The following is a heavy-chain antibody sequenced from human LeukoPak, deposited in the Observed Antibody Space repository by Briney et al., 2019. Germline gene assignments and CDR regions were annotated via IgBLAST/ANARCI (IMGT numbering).Heavy chain of an antibody. V-gene: IGHV4-31*03. D-gene: IGHD6-25*01. CDR1: GGSISSGGYY. CDR2: IYYSGNT. Sequence: SETLSLTCTVSGGSISSGGYYWSWIRQHPGKGLEWIGYIYYSGNTYYNPSLKSRVTISVDTSKNQFSLKLSSVTAADTAVYYCARDVDFGPRNRLKPSIAPDPKSYYYYYGMDVWGQGTTVTVSS. CDR3: ARDVDFGPRNRLKPSIAPDPKSYYYYYGMDV. J-gene: IGHJ6*02.